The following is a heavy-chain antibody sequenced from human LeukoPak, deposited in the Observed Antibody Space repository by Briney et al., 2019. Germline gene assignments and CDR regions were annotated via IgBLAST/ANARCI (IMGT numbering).Heavy chain of an antibody. Sequence: SQTLSLTCTVSGGSISSGSYYWSWIRQPAGKGLEWIGRIYTSGSTNYNPSLKSRVTISVDTSKNQFSLKLSSVTAADTAVHYCARGLYGSGSYYNWFDPWGQGTLVTVSS. CDR2: IYTSGST. J-gene: IGHJ5*02. V-gene: IGHV4-61*02. D-gene: IGHD3-10*01. CDR1: GGSISSGSYY. CDR3: ARGLYGSGSYYNWFDP.